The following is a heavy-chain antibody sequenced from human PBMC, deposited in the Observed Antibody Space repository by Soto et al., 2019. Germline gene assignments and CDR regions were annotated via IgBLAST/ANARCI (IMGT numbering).Heavy chain of an antibody. J-gene: IGHJ4*02. CDR1: GFTFSSYG. D-gene: IGHD3-10*01. CDR2: IWYDGSNK. V-gene: IGHV3-33*01. Sequence: QVQLVESGGGVVQPGRSLRLSCAACGFTFSSYGMHWIRQAPGKGLEWVAVIWYDGSNKYYADSVKGRFTISRDNSKNTLYLQMNSLRAEDTAVYYCARDYGSGSYSGPEYWGQGTLVTVSS. CDR3: ARDYGSGSYSGPEY.